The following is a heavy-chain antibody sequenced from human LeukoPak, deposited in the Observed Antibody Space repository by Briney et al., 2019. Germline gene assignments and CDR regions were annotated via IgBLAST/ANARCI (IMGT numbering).Heavy chain of an antibody. CDR1: GDTFSSYA. CDR2: IIPILGIA. D-gene: IGHD2-15*01. CDR3: ARGGGGSLFYYYGMDV. Sequence: SVKVSCKASGDTFSSYAISWVRQAPGQGLEWMGRIIPILGIANYAQKFQGRVTITADKSTSTAYMELSSLRSEDTAVYYCARGGGGSLFYYYGMDVWGQGTTVTVSS. J-gene: IGHJ6*02. V-gene: IGHV1-69*04.